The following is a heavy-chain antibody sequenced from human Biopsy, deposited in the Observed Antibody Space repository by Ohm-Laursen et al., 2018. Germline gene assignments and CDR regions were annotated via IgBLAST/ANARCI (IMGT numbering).Heavy chain of an antibody. D-gene: IGHD4-23*01. CDR1: GGSFTGHY. CDR2: ISYTGYT. V-gene: IGHV4-59*11. CDR3: ARGSNEYGGLYFPH. J-gene: IGHJ1*01. Sequence: SETLSLTCTVSGGSFTGHYWSWIRQPPGKGLEWIGHISYTGYTSYKPSLKSRVTISSDTSRKHFSLRLTSLAAADTAVYYCARGSNEYGGLYFPHWGQGTLVTVSS.